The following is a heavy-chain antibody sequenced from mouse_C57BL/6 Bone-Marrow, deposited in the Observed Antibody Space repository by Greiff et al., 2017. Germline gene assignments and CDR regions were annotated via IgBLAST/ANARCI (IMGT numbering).Heavy chain of an antibody. J-gene: IGHJ2*01. D-gene: IGHD1-1*01. CDR1: GYTFTSYG. CDR3: ASDTTVVSTDY. CDR2: IYPRSGNT. Sequence: QVQLQQSGAELARPGASVKLSCKASGYTFTSYGISWVKQRTGQGLEWIGEIYPRSGNTYYNEKFKGKATLTADKSSSTAYMELHILTSEDSAVYFCASDTTVVSTDYWCQGTTLTVSS. V-gene: IGHV1-81*01.